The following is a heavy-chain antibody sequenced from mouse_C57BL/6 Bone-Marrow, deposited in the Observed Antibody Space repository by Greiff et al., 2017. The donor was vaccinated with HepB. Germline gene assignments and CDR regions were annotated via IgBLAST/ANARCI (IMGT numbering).Heavy chain of an antibody. V-gene: IGHV1-64*01. D-gene: IGHD1-1*01. CDR2: IHPNSGST. J-gene: IGHJ2*01. Sequence: VQLQQPGAELVKPGASVKLSCKASGYTFTSYWMHWVKQRPGQGLEWIGMIHPNSGSTNYNEKFKSKATLTVDKSSSTAYMQLSSLTSEDSAVYYCAREGYGITTVERDYWGQGTTLTVSS. CDR1: GYTFTSYW. CDR3: AREGYGITTVERDY.